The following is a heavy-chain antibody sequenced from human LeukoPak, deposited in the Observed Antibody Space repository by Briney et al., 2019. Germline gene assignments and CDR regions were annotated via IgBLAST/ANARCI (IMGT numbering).Heavy chain of an antibody. CDR3: ARGPSHGGKYRGFFDY. CDR2: INHSGTT. Sequence: SETLSFTCAVYGESFSGFYWSWIRRPPGKGLEWIGEINHSGTTNYSPSLKSRVIISTDTSKNQFSVRLMSVTASDTAVYYCARGPSHGGKYRGFFDYWGQGTLVAVSS. J-gene: IGHJ4*02. D-gene: IGHD4-23*01. CDR1: GESFSGFY. V-gene: IGHV4-34*01.